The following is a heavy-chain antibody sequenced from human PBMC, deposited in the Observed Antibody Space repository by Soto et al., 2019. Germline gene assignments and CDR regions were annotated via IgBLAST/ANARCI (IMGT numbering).Heavy chain of an antibody. CDR1: GYDFFKYN. V-gene: IGHV1-46*01. D-gene: IGHD2-21*02. Sequence: QVQLVQSGAEVKKPGASVEVSCKTSGYDFFKYNMHWVRQAPGQGLEWMGVINPNGGYTRHAQKFQGRVIMTRDTSSKIVYMELSGLTSADTAMYYCTRADSDVVILPDVRPLFDLWGQGALVTVSS. CDR2: INPNGGYT. J-gene: IGHJ4*02. CDR3: TRADSDVVILPDVRPLFDL.